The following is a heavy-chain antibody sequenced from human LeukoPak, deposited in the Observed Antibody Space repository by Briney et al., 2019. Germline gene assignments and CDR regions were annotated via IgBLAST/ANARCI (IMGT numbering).Heavy chain of an antibody. D-gene: IGHD3-22*01. CDR2: INPSGSTI. J-gene: IGHJ5*02. Sequence: GGSLRLSCAASGFTFSTYAMNWVRQAPGRGLEWVSSINPSGSTIFYADSVKGRFTISRDNAKNTLNLQMNSLRAEDTAVYYCARDLGQYYDTSDNWFDPWGQGTLVTVSS. CDR3: ARDLGQYYDTSDNWFDP. CDR1: GFTFSTYA. V-gene: IGHV3-21*01.